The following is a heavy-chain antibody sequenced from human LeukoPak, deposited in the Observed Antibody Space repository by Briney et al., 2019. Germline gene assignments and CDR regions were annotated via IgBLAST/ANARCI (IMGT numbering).Heavy chain of an antibody. J-gene: IGHJ3*02. CDR2: ISSSGSTM. Sequence: HSGGSLRLSCAASGFTFSSYEIHWVRPAPGKGLEWVSYISSSGSTMYYADSVKGRFTISRDNAKKSVYLQMNSLRAEDTAFYYCVRESSGGYYFDVFDMWGQGTMVTVSS. CDR3: VRESSGGYYFDVFDM. V-gene: IGHV3-48*03. D-gene: IGHD3-22*01. CDR1: GFTFSSYE.